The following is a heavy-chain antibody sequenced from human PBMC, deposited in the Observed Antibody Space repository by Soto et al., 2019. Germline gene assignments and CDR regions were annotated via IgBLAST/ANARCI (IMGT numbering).Heavy chain of an antibody. CDR2: ISAYNGNT. CDR1: GYTFTGYY. J-gene: IGHJ6*02. V-gene: IGHV1-18*04. CDR3: ARGGRHDSSGYYLPFSGMDV. D-gene: IGHD3-22*01. Sequence: ASVKVSCTASGYTFTGYYMHWVRQAPGQGLEWMGWISAYNGNTNYAQKFQGRVTMTTDTSTSTAYMELRSLRSDDTAVYYCARGGRHDSSGYYLPFSGMDVWGQGTTVTVSS.